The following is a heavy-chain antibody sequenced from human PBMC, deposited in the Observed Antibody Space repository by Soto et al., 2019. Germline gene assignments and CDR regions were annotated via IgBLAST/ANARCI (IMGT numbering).Heavy chain of an antibody. CDR1: GGSISSSSYY. CDR2: IYYSGST. D-gene: IGHD1-7*01. Sequence: PSETLSLTCTVSGGSISSSSYYWGWIRQPPGKGLEWIGSIYYSGSTYYNPSLKSRVTISVDTSKNQFSLKLSSVTAADTAVYYCAGLIGLRTTIGYWGQGTLVTVSS. CDR3: AGLIGLRTTIGY. V-gene: IGHV4-39*01. J-gene: IGHJ4*02.